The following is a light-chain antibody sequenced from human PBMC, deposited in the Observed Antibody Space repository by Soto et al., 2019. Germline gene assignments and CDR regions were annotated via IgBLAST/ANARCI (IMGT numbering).Light chain of an antibody. J-gene: IGLJ2*01. CDR1: SEYSSYA. V-gene: IGLV4-69*01. CDR2: VYSDGRH. CDR3: QTWATGIRL. Sequence: QPVLTQSPSASASLGASVTLTCTLSSEYSSYAIAWHQQQPEKGPRYVMIVYSDGRHRKGDGIPDRFSGSSSGAERYLTISSLQSEDEADYYCQTWATGIRLFGGGTKLTVL.